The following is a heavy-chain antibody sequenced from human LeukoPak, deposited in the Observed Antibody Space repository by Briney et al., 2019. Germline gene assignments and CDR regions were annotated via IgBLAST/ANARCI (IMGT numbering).Heavy chain of an antibody. D-gene: IGHD3-16*02. V-gene: IGHV3-23*01. CDR1: GFTFGMYA. Sequence: GGSLRLSCAASGFTFGMYAMSWVRQAPGKGLEWVSTLSGSGGSTYYADSVKGRFTISRANSRNTLFLQMNSLRAEDTAVYYCAKSLGGVIVTSFDYWGQGTLVTVSS. CDR2: LSGSGGST. J-gene: IGHJ4*02. CDR3: AKSLGGVIVTSFDY.